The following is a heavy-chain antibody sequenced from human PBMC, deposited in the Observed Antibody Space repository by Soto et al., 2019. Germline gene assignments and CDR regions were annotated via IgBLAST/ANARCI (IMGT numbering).Heavy chain of an antibody. D-gene: IGHD1-1*01. CDR1: GYTFTCYY. CDR3: AGLVLTNNKYYFDF. CDR2: INPNSGGT. Sequence: GASVNVSCKASGYTFTCYYMHWVRQAPGQGLEWMGWINPNSGGTNYAQKFQGWVTMTRDTSISTDYMQLSRLRSEDTAVYYCAGLVLTNNKYYFDFWGQGALVTVSS. J-gene: IGHJ4*02. V-gene: IGHV1-2*04.